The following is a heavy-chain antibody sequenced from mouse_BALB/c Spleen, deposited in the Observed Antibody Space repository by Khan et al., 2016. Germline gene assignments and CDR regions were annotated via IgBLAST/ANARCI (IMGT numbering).Heavy chain of an antibody. CDR3: ARGDY. V-gene: IGHV1-7*01. J-gene: IGHJ2*01. CDR1: GYTFTSYW. Sequence: QVQLKQSGTELAKPGASVKMSCKASGYTFTSYWMHWVKQRPGQGLEWIGYINPHTGYTDYNQKIKDKATLNADKSSSTAYMQLSSLTSEDSAVYYCARGDYWGQGTTLTVSS. CDR2: INPHTGYT.